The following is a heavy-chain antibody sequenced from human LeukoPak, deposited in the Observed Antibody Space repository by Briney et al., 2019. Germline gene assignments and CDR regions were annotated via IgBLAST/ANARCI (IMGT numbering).Heavy chain of an antibody. CDR1: GFTFTTYS. V-gene: IGHV3-21*04. Sequence: GGSLRLSCAASGFTFTTYSINWVRQTPGKGLEWVSSISSSTSYIYYADSVKGRFTISRDNAKNSVYLQMNSLRAEDTAVYYCAQGENFYYGSGTYQPNWGQGTLVTVSS. CDR3: AQGENFYYGSGTYQPN. CDR2: ISSSTSYI. D-gene: IGHD3-10*01. J-gene: IGHJ4*02.